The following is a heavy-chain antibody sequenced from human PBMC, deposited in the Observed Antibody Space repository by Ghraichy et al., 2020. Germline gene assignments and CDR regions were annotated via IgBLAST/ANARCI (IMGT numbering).Heavy chain of an antibody. CDR2: IKYDGSEI. Sequence: GGSLRVSCAASGFTFSTSWMTWVRQGPEKGLEWLANIKYDGSEIYYVDSVMGRFTISRDNAQNSVYLQMNSLRAEDTAVYYCARTFGYHASDIWGQGTMVIVSS. D-gene: IGHD2/OR15-2a*01. V-gene: IGHV3-7*01. J-gene: IGHJ3*02. CDR1: GFTFSTSW. CDR3: ARTFGYHASDI.